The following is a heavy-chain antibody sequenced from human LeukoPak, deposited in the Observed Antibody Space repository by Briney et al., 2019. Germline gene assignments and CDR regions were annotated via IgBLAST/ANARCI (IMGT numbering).Heavy chain of an antibody. CDR3: ATLAVAGHFDY. Sequence: GASVKVSCKASGGTFSSYAISWVRQAPGQGLEWMGGIIPIFGTANYAQKFQGRVTITADESTSTAYVELSSLRSEDTAVYYCATLAVAGHFDYWGQGTLVTVSS. J-gene: IGHJ4*02. D-gene: IGHD6-19*01. CDR1: GGTFSSYA. V-gene: IGHV1-69*13. CDR2: IIPIFGTA.